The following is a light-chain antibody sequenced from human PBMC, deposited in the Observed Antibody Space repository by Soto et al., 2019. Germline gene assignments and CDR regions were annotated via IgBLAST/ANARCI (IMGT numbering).Light chain of an antibody. CDR1: QSISDT. CDR3: QQYNNWPWT. V-gene: IGKV3-15*01. Sequence: EIVMKQSPATLSVSQGGRATLSCRASQSISDTLAWYQQKPGQAPRLLIHGASTRAPGFPARFSGSGSGTDFTLTISSLQSEDFAVYYCQQYNNWPWTFGQGAKVDIK. CDR2: GAS. J-gene: IGKJ1*01.